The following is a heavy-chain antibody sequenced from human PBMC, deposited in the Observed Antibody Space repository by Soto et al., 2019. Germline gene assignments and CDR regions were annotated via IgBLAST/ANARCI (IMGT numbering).Heavy chain of an antibody. D-gene: IGHD5-18*01. CDR3: ARSAIATHWFFDL. CDR2: IYYTGYT. Sequence: PSETLSLTCSVSGGPISSSSYYWGWIRQAPGKGLERLATIYYTGYTYHNPSLKSHVTISVDTSKDQFSLELTSVTAADTALYYCARSAIATHWFFDLWGRGTLVTVSS. CDR1: GGPISSSSYY. J-gene: IGHJ2*01. V-gene: IGHV4-39*01.